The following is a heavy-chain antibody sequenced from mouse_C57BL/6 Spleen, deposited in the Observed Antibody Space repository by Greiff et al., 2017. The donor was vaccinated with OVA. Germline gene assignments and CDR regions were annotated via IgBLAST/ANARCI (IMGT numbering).Heavy chain of an antibody. CDR2: ISSGGSYT. CDR3: ARHDYSNTGFAY. Sequence: DVHLVESGGDLVKPGGSLKLSCAASGFTFSSYGMSWVRQTPDKRLEWVATISSGGSYTYYPDSVKGRFTISRDNAKNTLYLQMSSLKSEDTAMYYCARHDYSNTGFAYWGQGTLVTVSA. CDR1: GFTFSSYG. V-gene: IGHV5-6*01. D-gene: IGHD2-5*01. J-gene: IGHJ3*01.